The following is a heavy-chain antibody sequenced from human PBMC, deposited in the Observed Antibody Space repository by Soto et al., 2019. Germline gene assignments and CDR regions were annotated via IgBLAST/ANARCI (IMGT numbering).Heavy chain of an antibody. CDR2: IYYSGST. Sequence: SETLSLTCTVSGGSISSYYWSWIRQPPGKGLEWIGYIYYSGSTNYNPSLKSRVTISVDTSKNQFSLKLSSVTAADTAVYYCARGSGHCSGGSCYWFDPWGQGTLVTVS. D-gene: IGHD2-15*01. V-gene: IGHV4-59*01. CDR1: GGSISSYY. J-gene: IGHJ5*02. CDR3: ARGSGHCSGGSCYWFDP.